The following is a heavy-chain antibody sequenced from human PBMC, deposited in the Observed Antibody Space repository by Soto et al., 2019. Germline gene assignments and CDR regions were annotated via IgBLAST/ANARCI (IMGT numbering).Heavy chain of an antibody. J-gene: IGHJ6*02. Sequence: VQLVESGGGVVQPGRSLRLSCAASGFTFSSYAMHWVRQAPGKGLEWVAVISYDGSNKYYADSVKGRFTISRDNSKNTLYLQMNSLRAEDTAVYYCARDRDTYYYYGMDVWGQGTTVTVSS. CDR2: ISYDGSNK. V-gene: IGHV3-30-3*01. CDR3: ARDRDTYYYYGMDV. CDR1: GFTFSSYA.